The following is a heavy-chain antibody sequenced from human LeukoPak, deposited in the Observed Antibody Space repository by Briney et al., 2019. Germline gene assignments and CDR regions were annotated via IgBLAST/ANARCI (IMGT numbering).Heavy chain of an antibody. CDR1: GFTFSAYT. CDR2: ISSDSSYT. J-gene: IGHJ4*02. D-gene: IGHD6-13*01. V-gene: IGHV3-21*01. Sequence: PGGSLRLSCAASGFTFSAYTMTWVRQPPGKGLEWVSSISSDSSYTYYADSVKGRLTISRDNAKKSLYLQMNSLTAEDTAVYYCARALHSSTWYKPYDYWGQGTLVTVSS. CDR3: ARALHSSTWYKPYDY.